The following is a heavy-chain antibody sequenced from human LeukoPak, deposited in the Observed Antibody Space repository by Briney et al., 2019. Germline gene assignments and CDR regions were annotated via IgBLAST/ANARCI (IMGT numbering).Heavy chain of an antibody. CDR1: GGSFSGYY. CDR2: INHSGST. J-gene: IGHJ4*02. Sequence: SETLSLTCAVYGGSFSGYYWSWIRQPPGKGLEWIGEINHSGSTNYNPSLKSRVTMSVDTSKNQFSLKLSSVTAVDTAVYYCARSLRGYYFDYWGQGILVTVSS. CDR3: ARSLRGYYFDY. V-gene: IGHV4-34*01. D-gene: IGHD3-16*01.